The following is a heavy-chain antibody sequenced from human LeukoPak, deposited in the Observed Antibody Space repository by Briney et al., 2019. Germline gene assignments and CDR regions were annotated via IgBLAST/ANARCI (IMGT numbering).Heavy chain of an antibody. Sequence: SATLSLTCTVSGGSISSYYWSWIRQPAGKGLEWIGRIYTSENTYYNPSLKSRVTMSVDTSKNHFSLSLNSVTAADTAVYYCARTLVATTLRDWYFDLWGRGTLVTVSS. D-gene: IGHD5-12*01. CDR2: IYTSENT. CDR3: ARTLVATTLRDWYFDL. V-gene: IGHV4-4*07. J-gene: IGHJ2*01. CDR1: GGSISSYY.